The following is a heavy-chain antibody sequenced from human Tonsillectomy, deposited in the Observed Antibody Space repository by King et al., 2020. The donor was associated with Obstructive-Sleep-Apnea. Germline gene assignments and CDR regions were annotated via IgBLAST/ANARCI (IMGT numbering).Heavy chain of an antibody. Sequence: QLVQSGGGLVKPGGSLRLSCAASGFTFSDYYMSWIRQAPGKGLGWVSYISSSVSTIYYADSEKGRFTISRDNAKNSLYLTMNSLRAEDTAVYYCASHSGSYFHGYWGQGTLVTVSS. CDR1: GFTFSDYY. D-gene: IGHD1-26*01. CDR3: ASHSGSYFHGY. J-gene: IGHJ4*02. CDR2: ISSSVSTI. V-gene: IGHV3-11*01.